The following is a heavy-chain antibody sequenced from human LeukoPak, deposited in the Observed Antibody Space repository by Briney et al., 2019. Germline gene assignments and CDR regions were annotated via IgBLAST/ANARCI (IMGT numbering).Heavy chain of an antibody. CDR2: IYYSGST. V-gene: IGHV4-30-4*07. CDR1: GGSISSGGYS. Sequence: SETLSLTCAVSGGSISSGGYSWSWIRQPPGKGLEWIGYIYYSGSTDYNPSLKSRVTISVDTSKNQFSLKLSSVTAADTAVYYCARCPYYYGSGPLLKDYYMDVWGKGTTVTVSS. J-gene: IGHJ6*03. CDR3: ARCPYYYGSGPLLKDYYMDV. D-gene: IGHD3-10*01.